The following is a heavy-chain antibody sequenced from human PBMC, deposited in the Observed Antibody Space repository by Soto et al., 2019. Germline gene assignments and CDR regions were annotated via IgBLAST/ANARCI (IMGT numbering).Heavy chain of an antibody. J-gene: IGHJ5*02. CDR2: ISWNSGNI. Sequence: EVQLVESGGGLVQPGRSLRLSCAASGFSFDGYAMNWVRQPPGKGLEWVSGISWNSGNIDYADSVKGRFTISRYNAKNSLYLQMNSLRAEDTALYYCVKASTYSSSQGWFDPWGQGTMVTVSS. CDR3: VKASTYSSSQGWFDP. D-gene: IGHD6-6*01. V-gene: IGHV3-9*01. CDR1: GFSFDGYA.